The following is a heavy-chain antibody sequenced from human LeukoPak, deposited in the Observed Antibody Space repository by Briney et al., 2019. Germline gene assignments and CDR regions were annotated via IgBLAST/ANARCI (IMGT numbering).Heavy chain of an antibody. V-gene: IGHV3-30*03. CDR1: GFTFSSYG. CDR3: ARDGDAGTYGDY. D-gene: IGHD3-10*01. CDR2: ISYDGSNK. J-gene: IGHJ4*02. Sequence: GGSLRLSCAASGFTFSSYGMHWVRQAPGKGLERVAVISYDGSNKYYADSVKGRFTISRDNSKNTLYLQMNSLRAEDTAVYYCARDGDAGTYGDYWGQGTLVTVSS.